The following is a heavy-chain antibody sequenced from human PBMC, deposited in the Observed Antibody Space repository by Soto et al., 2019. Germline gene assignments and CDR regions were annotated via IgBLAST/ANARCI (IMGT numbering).Heavy chain of an antibody. Sequence: QVQLQESGPGLVKPSETLSLTCTVSGGSISSYYWSWIRQPPGKGLEWIGYIDYSGSTNYNPSHKSRVTISVDTSKNQSSLKLSSVTAADTAVYYCARHWDGALGTPWGQGTLVTVSS. J-gene: IGHJ5*02. CDR1: GGSISSYY. CDR2: IDYSGST. D-gene: IGHD7-27*01. CDR3: ARHWDGALGTP. V-gene: IGHV4-59*08.